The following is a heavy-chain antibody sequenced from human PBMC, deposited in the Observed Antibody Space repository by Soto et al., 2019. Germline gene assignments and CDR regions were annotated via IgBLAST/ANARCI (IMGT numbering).Heavy chain of an antibody. D-gene: IGHD6-13*01. J-gene: IGHJ4*02. Sequence: EVQLVESGGGLVKPGGSLRLSCAASGFTFSSYSMNWVRQSPGKGLEWVSSITSGGNYIYYADSVKGRFTISRDNAKNSIYLQMNSLRAEDTAVYYCARELSQQLPLDYWGQGTLVTVSS. CDR1: GFTFSSYS. CDR2: ITSGGNYI. CDR3: ARELSQQLPLDY. V-gene: IGHV3-21*01.